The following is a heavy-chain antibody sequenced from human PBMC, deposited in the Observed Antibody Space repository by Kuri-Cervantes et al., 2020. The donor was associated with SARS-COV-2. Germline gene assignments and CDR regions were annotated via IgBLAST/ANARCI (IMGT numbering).Heavy chain of an antibody. CDR2: ISYDGSNK. Sequence: GGSLRLSCAASGFTFSSYGMHWVRQAPGKGLEWVAVISYDGSNKYYADSVKGRFTTSRDNSKNTLYLQMNSLRAEDTAVYYCAKDLITMIVVVTYGGFDIWGQGTMVTVSS. CDR3: AKDLITMIVVVTYGGFDI. CDR1: GFTFSSYG. J-gene: IGHJ3*02. D-gene: IGHD3-22*01. V-gene: IGHV3-30*18.